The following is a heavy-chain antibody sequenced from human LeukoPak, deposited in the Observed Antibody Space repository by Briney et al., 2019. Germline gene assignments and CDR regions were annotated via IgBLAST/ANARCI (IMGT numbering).Heavy chain of an antibody. CDR2: IIPIFGTA. CDR3: ARSVQSRGPFDY. CDR1: GGTFSSYA. Sequence: GASVKVSCKASGGTFSSYAISWVRQAPGQGLEWMGGIIPIFGTANYAQKFQGRVTITAGKSTSTAYMELSSLRSEDTAVYYCARSVQSRGPFDYWGQGTLVTVSS. V-gene: IGHV1-69*06. J-gene: IGHJ4*02.